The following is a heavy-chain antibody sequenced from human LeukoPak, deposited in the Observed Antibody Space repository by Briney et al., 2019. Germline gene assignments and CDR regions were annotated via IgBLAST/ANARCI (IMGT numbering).Heavy chain of an antibody. CDR3: TTYSSGSCPF. D-gene: IGHD6-19*01. CDR2: IYRSSNGETT. Sequence: GGSLRLSCAASGITFSNAWMTWVRQAQGKGLEWVGRIYRSSNGETTDYGAPVKGRFTMSRDDSENTLYLQMNSLKTEDTAVYYCTTYSSGSCPFWGQGTLVTVSS. V-gene: IGHV3-15*01. J-gene: IGHJ4*02. CDR1: GITFSNAW.